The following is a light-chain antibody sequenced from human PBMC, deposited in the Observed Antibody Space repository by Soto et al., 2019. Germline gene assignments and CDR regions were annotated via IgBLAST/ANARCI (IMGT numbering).Light chain of an antibody. J-gene: IGKJ3*01. V-gene: IGKV1-27*01. CDR1: QGISTY. CDR2: AGS. CDR3: QKYNTGPFT. Sequence: DIQMTQSPSSLSASVGDSVNITCRASQGISTYLAWYQQKPGKSPKLLIYAGSILRSGVPSRFSGTRYDTEFTLTISSLQPEDVATYYCQKYNTGPFTFGPGTKVDMK.